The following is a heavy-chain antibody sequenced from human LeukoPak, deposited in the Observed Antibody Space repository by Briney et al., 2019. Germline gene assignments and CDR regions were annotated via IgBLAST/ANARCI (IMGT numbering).Heavy chain of an antibody. Sequence: GGSLRLSCAASGFTFDDYAMHWVRQAPGKGLEWVSGISWNSGSIGYADSVKGRFTISRDNAKNSLYLQMNSLRAEDTGLYYCAKDMTGSGWYRAFDYWGQGTLVTVSS. V-gene: IGHV3-9*01. CDR1: GFTFDDYA. J-gene: IGHJ4*02. D-gene: IGHD6-13*01. CDR2: ISWNSGSI. CDR3: AKDMTGSGWYRAFDY.